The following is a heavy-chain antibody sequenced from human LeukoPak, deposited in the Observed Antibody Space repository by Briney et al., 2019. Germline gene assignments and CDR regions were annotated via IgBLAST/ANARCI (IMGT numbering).Heavy chain of an antibody. D-gene: IGHD3-22*01. Sequence: KVSRKASGGTFSSYAISWVRQAPGQGLEWRGRIIPILGIANYAQKFQGRVTITADKSTSTAYMELSSLRSEDTAVYYCAVTYYYDSSGSFSLGYWGQGTLVTVSS. V-gene: IGHV1-69*04. CDR1: GGTFSSYA. CDR2: IIPILGIA. J-gene: IGHJ4*02. CDR3: AVTYYYDSSGSFSLGY.